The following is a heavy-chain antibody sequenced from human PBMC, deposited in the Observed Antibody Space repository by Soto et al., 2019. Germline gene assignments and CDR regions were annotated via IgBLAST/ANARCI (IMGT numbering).Heavy chain of an antibody. Sequence: PSETLCLTCTVSGGSISSGDYYWSWIRQPPGKGLEWIGYIYYSGSTYYNPSLKSRVSISVDTSKNQFSLKLSSVTAADTAVYYCASHDYAHYGMDVWGQGTTVTVSS. V-gene: IGHV4-30-4*01. D-gene: IGHD3-16*01. CDR1: GGSISSGDYY. CDR3: ASHDYAHYGMDV. CDR2: IYYSGST. J-gene: IGHJ6*02.